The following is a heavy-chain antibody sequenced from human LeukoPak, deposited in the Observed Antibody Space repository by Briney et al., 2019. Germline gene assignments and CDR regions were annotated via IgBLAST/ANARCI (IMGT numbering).Heavy chain of an antibody. CDR2: IYYSGST. Sequence: SETLSLTCTVSGGSISSYYWSWIRQPPGKGLEWIGYIYYSGSTNYNPSLKSRVTISGDTSKNQFSLKLSSVTAADTAVYYCASLTLDYAFDYWGQGTLITVSS. CDR3: ASLTLDYAFDY. CDR1: GGSISSYY. D-gene: IGHD4-17*01. V-gene: IGHV4-59*08. J-gene: IGHJ4*02.